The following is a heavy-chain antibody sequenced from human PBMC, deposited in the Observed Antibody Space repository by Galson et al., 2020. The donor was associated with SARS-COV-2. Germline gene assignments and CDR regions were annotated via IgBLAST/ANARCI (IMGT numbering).Heavy chain of an antibody. CDR1: GFTFGSYG. J-gene: IGHJ6*04. CDR2: IWYDGRNK. CDR3: ARDLRRYYYGMDV. Sequence: TGGSLRLSCAASGFTFGSYGMHWVRQAPGKGLEWVAVIWYDGRNKYYIDSVKGRFTIPRDNSRNMLYLQMSSLRAEDTAVYYCARDLRRYYYGMDVWGEGTTVTVSS. V-gene: IGHV3-33*01.